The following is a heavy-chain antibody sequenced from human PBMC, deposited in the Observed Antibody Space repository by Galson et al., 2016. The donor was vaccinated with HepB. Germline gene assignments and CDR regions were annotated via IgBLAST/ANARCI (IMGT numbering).Heavy chain of an antibody. J-gene: IGHJ1*01. CDR1: GFTFSPYS. CDR3: AKVRMPGTDVIYFPH. CDR2: VSSGSATT. Sequence: SLRLSCAASGFTFSPYSMNWVRQAPGKGLEWVSYVSSGSATTYYADSVKGRFTISRDNAQNSLYLQMNSLRDEDTDVYYCAKVRMPGTDVIYFPHWGQGTLVTVS. D-gene: IGHD1-1*01. V-gene: IGHV3-48*02.